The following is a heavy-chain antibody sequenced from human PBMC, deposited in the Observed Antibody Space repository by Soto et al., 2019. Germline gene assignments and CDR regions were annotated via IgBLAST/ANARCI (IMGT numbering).Heavy chain of an antibody. CDR3: ARYSGSYSPSLDY. Sequence: EVQLVESGGGLVQPGGSLRLSCAASGFTFSDHYMDWVRQAPGKGLEWVGRSRNKANSYTTEYAASVQGRLTISRENSKNSLYLQMNSLKPADTAVYYCARYSGSYSPSLDYWGQGTLVTVSS. J-gene: IGHJ4*02. CDR2: SRNKANSYTT. V-gene: IGHV3-72*01. D-gene: IGHD1-26*01. CDR1: GFTFSDHY.